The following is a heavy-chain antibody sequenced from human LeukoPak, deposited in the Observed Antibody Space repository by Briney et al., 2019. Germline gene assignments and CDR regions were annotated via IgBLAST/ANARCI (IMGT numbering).Heavy chain of an antibody. CDR3: ARGYGGNPHYYYYYMDV. Sequence: GSLRLSCEASGFTFSAYWMSWIRQPPGKGLEWIGYIYYSGSTNYNPSLKSRVTISVDTSKNQFSLKLSSVTAADTAVYYCARGYGGNPHYYYYYMDVWGKGTTVTVSS. D-gene: IGHD4-23*01. CDR2: IYYSGST. V-gene: IGHV4-59*01. J-gene: IGHJ6*03. CDR1: GFTFSAYW.